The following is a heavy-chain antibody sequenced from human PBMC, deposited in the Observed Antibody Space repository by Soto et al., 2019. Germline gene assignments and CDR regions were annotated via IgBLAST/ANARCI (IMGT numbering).Heavy chain of an antibody. Sequence: GGSLRLSCAASGFTFGDYAMHWVRQVPGKGLEWVSGISWNSGSIGYADSVKGRFTISRDNPKNSLFLQMNNLRTEDTAFYYCTKDNRSYIALAAVSWGQGATVTVSS. D-gene: IGHD6-19*01. CDR3: TKDNRSYIALAAVS. J-gene: IGHJ5*02. CDR1: GFTFGDYA. V-gene: IGHV3-9*01. CDR2: ISWNSGSI.